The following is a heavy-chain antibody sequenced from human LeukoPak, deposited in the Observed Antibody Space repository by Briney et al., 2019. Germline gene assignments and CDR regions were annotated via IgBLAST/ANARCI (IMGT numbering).Heavy chain of an antibody. CDR1: GYTFTSYG. D-gene: IGHD2-21*01. J-gene: IGHJ3*02. V-gene: IGHV1-2*02. CDR2: INPNSGGT. Sequence: ASVKVSCKASGYTFTSYGISWVRQAPGQGLEWMGWINPNSGGTNYAQKFQGRVTMTRDTSISTAYMELSRLRSDDTAVYYCARYCGGDCTNAFDIWGQGTMVTVSS. CDR3: ARYCGGDCTNAFDI.